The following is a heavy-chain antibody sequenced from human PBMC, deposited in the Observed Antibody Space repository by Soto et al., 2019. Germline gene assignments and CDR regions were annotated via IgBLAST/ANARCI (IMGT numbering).Heavy chain of an antibody. V-gene: IGHV1-69*12. J-gene: IGHJ6*02. CDR1: GGTFSTSA. CDR2: IMPVFPTP. CDR3: ARDKDRLQLGGNYYYILDV. D-gene: IGHD1-1*01. Sequence: QVQLVQSGAEVKKPGSSVKVSCKTSGGTFSTSAISWVRQAPGQGLEWVGGIMPVFPTPDYAQNFQGRVTMTADDPTTTAYLELTSLRADDTAVYYCARDKDRLQLGGNYYYILDVWGQGTGITVSS.